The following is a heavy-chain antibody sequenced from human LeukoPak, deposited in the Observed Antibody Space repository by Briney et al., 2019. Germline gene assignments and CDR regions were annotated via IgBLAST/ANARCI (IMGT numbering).Heavy chain of an antibody. D-gene: IGHD6-13*01. Sequence: GRSLRLSCAASGFTFSSYAMHWVRQAPGRGLEWVATTWYDGSNKNYADSVKGRFTISRDNSKNTLYLQMNSLRAEDTAVYYCARDRGTVAAWYYFDYWGQGTLVTASS. CDR1: GFTFSSYA. V-gene: IGHV3-33*01. J-gene: IGHJ4*02. CDR2: TWYDGSNK. CDR3: ARDRGTVAAWYYFDY.